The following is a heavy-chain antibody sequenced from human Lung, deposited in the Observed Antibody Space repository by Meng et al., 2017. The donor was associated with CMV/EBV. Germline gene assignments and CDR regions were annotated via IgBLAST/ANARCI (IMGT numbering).Heavy chain of an antibody. D-gene: IGHD2-2*01. Sequence: SETLSLXCAVYGGSFSGYYWSWIRQPPGKGLEWIGEINHSGSTNYNPSLKSRVTILVDTSKNQFYLKLSSVTAADTAVYYCARARVVPEYYYGMDVWGQGXTVTVSS. CDR1: GGSFSGYY. V-gene: IGHV4-34*01. CDR3: ARARVVPEYYYGMDV. CDR2: INHSGST. J-gene: IGHJ6*02.